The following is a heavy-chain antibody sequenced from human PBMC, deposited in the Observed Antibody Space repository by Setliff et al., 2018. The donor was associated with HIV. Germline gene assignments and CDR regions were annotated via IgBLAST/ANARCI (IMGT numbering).Heavy chain of an antibody. V-gene: IGHV4-39*07. CDR1: GGSISSNSYY. CDR2: VSYSGST. Sequence: ETLSVTCTVSGGSISSNSYYWGWIRQSPGKGLEWIGSVSYSGSTYYNPSLKSRVTISVDTSKNQFSLTLTSVTAADTAVYYCAKTNGENYWGQGTLVTVSS. J-gene: IGHJ4*02. CDR3: AKTNGENY. D-gene: IGHD3-10*01.